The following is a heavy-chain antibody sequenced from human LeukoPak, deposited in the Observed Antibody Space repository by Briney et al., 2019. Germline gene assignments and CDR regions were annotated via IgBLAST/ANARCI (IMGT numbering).Heavy chain of an antibody. V-gene: IGHV3-7*05. CDR3: SAGSYFDN. J-gene: IGHJ4*02. CDR2: IKQDGSEK. CDR1: GFIFSSYW. Sequence: GGSLRLSCAASGFIFSSYWMSWVRQAPEKGLEWVANIKQDGSEKWYVDSVKGRFTISRDNAKNSLFLQMNSLRAEDTAVYYCSAGSYFDNWGQGILVTVSS. D-gene: IGHD1-26*01.